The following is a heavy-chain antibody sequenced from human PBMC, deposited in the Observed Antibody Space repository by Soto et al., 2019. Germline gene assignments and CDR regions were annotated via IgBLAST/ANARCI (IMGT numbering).Heavy chain of an antibody. V-gene: IGHV1-18*01. D-gene: IGHD3-10*01. J-gene: IGHJ6*03. CDR1: GYTFTSYG. CDR3: ARVRNGAQYYGSGINYYYMDV. CDR2: ISAYNGNT. Sequence: GASVKVSCKASGYTFTSYGISWVRQAPGQGLEWMGWISAYNGNTNYAQKLQGRVTMTTDTSTSTAYMELRSLRSDDTAVYYCARVRNGAQYYGSGINYYYMDVWGKGTTVTVSS.